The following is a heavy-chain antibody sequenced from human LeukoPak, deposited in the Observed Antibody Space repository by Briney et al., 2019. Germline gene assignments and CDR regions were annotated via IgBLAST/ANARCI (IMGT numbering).Heavy chain of an antibody. V-gene: IGHV3-23*01. D-gene: IGHD3-22*01. CDR1: GFTFSNYA. J-gene: IGHJ4*02. Sequence: GGSLRLSSAASGFTFSNYAMSWVRQAPGKGLEWVSSIDASGGATYYADSVKGRFTISRDNSKNTLYLQMNSLRAEDTAVYYCARDRRYYDSSGYYGGSYFDYWGQGTLVTVSS. CDR3: ARDRRYYDSSGYYGGSYFDY. CDR2: IDASGGAT.